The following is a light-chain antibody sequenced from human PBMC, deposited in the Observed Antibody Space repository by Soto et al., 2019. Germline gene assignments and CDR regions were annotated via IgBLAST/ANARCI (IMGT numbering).Light chain of an antibody. J-gene: IGLJ1*01. CDR3: SSYTSSSTEV. CDR2: DVS. CDR1: SSDVGGYNY. Sequence: QSALTQPASVSGSPGQSITISCTGTSSDVGGYNYVSWYQQHPGKAPKLMIYDVSNRPSGVSNRFSASKSGTTASLTISGLQDEDEDDYYCSSYTSSSTEVFGTGTKVTVL. V-gene: IGLV2-14*01.